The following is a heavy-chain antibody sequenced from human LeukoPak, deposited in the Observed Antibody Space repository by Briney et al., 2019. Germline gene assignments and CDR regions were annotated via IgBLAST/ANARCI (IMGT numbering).Heavy chain of an antibody. CDR1: GFTFTDTY. CDR2: ISPSGTDI. V-gene: IGHV3-11*04. J-gene: IGHJ6*03. D-gene: IGHD3-16*01. CDR3: ARYPPGLGLFVYMDV. Sequence: GGSLRLSCAVSGFTFTDTYMTWIRQAPGKGLESLSYISPSGTDISYADSVKGRFTISRDNAKNSLYLQMNSLRAEDTAVYYCARYPPGLGLFVYMDVWGKGTTVTISS.